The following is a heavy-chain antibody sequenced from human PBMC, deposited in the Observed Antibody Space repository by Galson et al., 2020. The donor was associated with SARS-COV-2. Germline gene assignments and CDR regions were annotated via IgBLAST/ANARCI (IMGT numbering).Heavy chain of an antibody. Sequence: GGSLRLSCAASGFTFRNNWMNWVRQAPGKGLEWVANIKPDGSARDYVDSVKGRFTISRDNAKNSVYLQMDSLRVDDTAVYYCVGGIQYWGQGTLVTVSS. CDR3: VGGIQY. V-gene: IGHV3-7*01. CDR1: GFTFRNNW. CDR2: IKPDGSAR. J-gene: IGHJ4*02.